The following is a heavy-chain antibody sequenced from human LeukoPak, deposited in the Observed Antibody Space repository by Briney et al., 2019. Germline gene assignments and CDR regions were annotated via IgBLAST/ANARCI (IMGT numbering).Heavy chain of an antibody. D-gene: IGHD3-10*01. Sequence: GGSLRLSCAASGFTFSSYAMHWVRQAPGKGLEWVAVISYDGSNKYYADSVKGRFTISRDNSKNTLYLQMNSLRAEDTAVYYCAKDQGYYYGSGGIWGQGTMVTVSS. J-gene: IGHJ3*02. V-gene: IGHV3-30*04. CDR1: GFTFSSYA. CDR2: ISYDGSNK. CDR3: AKDQGYYYGSGGI.